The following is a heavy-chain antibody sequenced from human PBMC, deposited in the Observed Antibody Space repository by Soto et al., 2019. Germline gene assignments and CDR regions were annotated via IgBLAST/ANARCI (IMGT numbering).Heavy chain of an antibody. J-gene: IGHJ2*01. CDR2: ISFDGNYK. CDR3: VKDNLHSGSYVNWYFDL. Sequence: QVQLVESGGGVVQPGRSLRLSCVGSGFTFSSYGMHWVRQAPGKGLEWLAVISFDGNYKYHADSVKGRFTISRDNSKNNLFLEMSSLRPEDTAVYYCVKDNLHSGSYVNWYFDLWGRGTLVTVSS. D-gene: IGHD1-26*01. CDR1: GFTFSSYG. V-gene: IGHV3-30*18.